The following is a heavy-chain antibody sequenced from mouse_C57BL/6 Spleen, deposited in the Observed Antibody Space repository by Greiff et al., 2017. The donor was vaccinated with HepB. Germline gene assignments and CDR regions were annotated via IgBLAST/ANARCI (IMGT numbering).Heavy chain of an antibody. CDR2: INPYNGGT. J-gene: IGHJ1*03. V-gene: IGHV1-19*01. D-gene: IGHD1-1*01. CDR1: GYTFTDYY. Sequence: EVQLQQSGPVLVKPGASVKMSCKASGYTFTDYYMNWVKQSHGKSLEWIGVINPYNGGTSYNQKFKGKATLTVDKSSSTAYMELNSLTSEDSAVYYCARGLYYYGSSYDWYFDVWGTGTTVTVSS. CDR3: ARGLYYYGSSYDWYFDV.